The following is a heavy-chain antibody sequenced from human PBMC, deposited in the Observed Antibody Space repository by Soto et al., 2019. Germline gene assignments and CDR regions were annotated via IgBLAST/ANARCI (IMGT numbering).Heavy chain of an antibody. V-gene: IGHV1-18*01. CDR3: ARSGSYYPARNWFGP. Sequence: QLVQSGVEMKNPGASVKVSCKASGYTFTSYGISWVRQAPGQGLEWMGWISGFNDDTNHAQKFQGRVTVTKDTYTSTAYMELRSLKSDDTAMYYCARSGSYYPARNWFGPWGQGTLVIVSS. J-gene: IGHJ5*02. D-gene: IGHD3-10*01. CDR1: GYTFTSYG. CDR2: ISGFNDDT.